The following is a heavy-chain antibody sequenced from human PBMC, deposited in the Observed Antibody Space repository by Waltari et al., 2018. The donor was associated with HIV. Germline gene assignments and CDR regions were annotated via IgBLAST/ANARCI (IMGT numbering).Heavy chain of an antibody. CDR1: GFVFSRNG. D-gene: IGHD3-16*02. V-gene: IGHV3-30*18. Sequence: QVHLVESGGGVVQPGRSLRVSCAASGFVFSRNGMHWVRQAPGKGLEWVAVISNDGSDKNYADSVKGRFTISRDNSNNTLYLQMNGLRAEDTAVYYCAKDQDGGDRSFDYWGQGTLVTVSS. J-gene: IGHJ4*02. CDR3: AKDQDGGDRSFDY. CDR2: ISNDGSDK.